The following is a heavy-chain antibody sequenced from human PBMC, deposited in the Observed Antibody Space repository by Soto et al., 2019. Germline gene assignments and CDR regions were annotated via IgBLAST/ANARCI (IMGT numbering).Heavy chain of an antibody. Sequence: GSLRLSCAASGFTVSSKAMNWVRQAPGKGLEWVSLIYSGGSTYYADSVKGRFTISRDNSKNTLYLQMNSLRAEDTAVYYWAQNSGLSSYGMDVWGQGTTVTVSS. D-gene: IGHD1-26*01. V-gene: IGHV3-53*01. CDR2: IYSGGST. J-gene: IGHJ6*02. CDR3: AQNSGLSSYGMDV. CDR1: GFTVSSKA.